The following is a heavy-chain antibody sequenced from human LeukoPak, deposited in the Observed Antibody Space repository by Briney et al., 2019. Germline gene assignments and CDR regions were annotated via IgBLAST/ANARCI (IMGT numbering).Heavy chain of an antibody. Sequence: GASVKVSCKASGYTFTSYYMHWVRQAPGQGLEWMGIINPSGGNTNYAQKLQGRVTMTTDTSTSTAYMELRSLRSGDTAVYYCARERYSYGYYYYYYYMDVWGKGTTVTVSS. V-gene: IGHV1-46*01. CDR2: INPSGGNT. CDR1: GYTFTSYY. J-gene: IGHJ6*03. CDR3: ARERYSYGYYYYYYYMDV. D-gene: IGHD5-18*01.